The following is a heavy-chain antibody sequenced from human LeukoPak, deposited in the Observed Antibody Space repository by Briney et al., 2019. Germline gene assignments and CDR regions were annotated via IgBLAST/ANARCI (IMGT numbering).Heavy chain of an antibody. CDR1: GFTFSSYG. V-gene: IGHV3-23*01. J-gene: IGHJ4*02. D-gene: IGHD3-22*01. Sequence: GGTLRLSCAASGFTFSSYGMSWVRQAPGKGLEWVSAISGSGGSTYYADSVKGRFTISRDNSKNTLYLQMNSLRAEDTAVYYCAKDSAYYYDSSGYYYDWGQGTLVTVSS. CDR2: ISGSGGST. CDR3: AKDSAYYYDSSGYYYD.